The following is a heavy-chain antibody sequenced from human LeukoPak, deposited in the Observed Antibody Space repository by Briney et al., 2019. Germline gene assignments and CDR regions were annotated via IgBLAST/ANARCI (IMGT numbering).Heavy chain of an antibody. CDR1: GFTFSSYS. V-gene: IGHV3-21*01. J-gene: IGHJ4*02. Sequence: GGSLRLSCAASGFTFSSYSMNWVRQAPGKGLEWVSSISSSSSYIYYADSVKGRFTISRDNAKSSLYLQMNSLRAEDAAVYYCAREICGSDCYSTFDYWGQGALVTVSS. D-gene: IGHD2-21*02. CDR2: ISSSSSYI. CDR3: AREICGSDCYSTFDY.